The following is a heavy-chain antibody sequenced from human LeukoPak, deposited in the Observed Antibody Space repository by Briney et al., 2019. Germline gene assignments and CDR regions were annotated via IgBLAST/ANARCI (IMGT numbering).Heavy chain of an antibody. D-gene: IGHD6-13*01. Sequence: GGSLRLSCAASGFTFSSYAMHWVRQAPGKGLEWVAVISYDGSNKYYADSVKGRFTISRDNSKNTLYLQMNSLRAEDTAVYYCARARGIAAAGTGISYFDYWGQGTLVTVSS. V-gene: IGHV3-30*04. CDR1: GFTFSSYA. J-gene: IGHJ4*02. CDR2: ISYDGSNK. CDR3: ARARGIAAAGTGISYFDY.